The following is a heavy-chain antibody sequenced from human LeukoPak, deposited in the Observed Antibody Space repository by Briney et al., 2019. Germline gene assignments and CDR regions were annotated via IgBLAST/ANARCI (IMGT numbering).Heavy chain of an antibody. D-gene: IGHD3-10*01. J-gene: IGHJ3*02. CDR3: ARHYYGSGSSEDAFDI. CDR1: GSSFTSYW. CDR2: IYPGDSDT. Sequence: GESLKISCKGSGSSFTSYWIGWVRQLPGKGLEWMGIIYPGDSDTRYSPSFQGQVTISADKSISTAYLQWSSLKASDTAMYYCARHYYGSGSSEDAFDIWGQGTMVTVSS. V-gene: IGHV5-51*01.